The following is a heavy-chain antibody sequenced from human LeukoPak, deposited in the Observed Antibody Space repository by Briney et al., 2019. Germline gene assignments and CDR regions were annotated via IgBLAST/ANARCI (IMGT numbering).Heavy chain of an antibody. D-gene: IGHD2-21*02. V-gene: IGHV3-30*18. CDR1: GFTFRSYG. J-gene: IGHJ3*01. Sequence: PGRSLRLSCAASGFTFRSYGMHWVRQAPGKGLEWVAGISYDGRDKYYADSVKGRFTISRDNSKNTLNLQMSSLSAEDTAVYYCAKPRGGDSWAFDVWGKGTMVTVSS. CDR2: ISYDGRDK. CDR3: AKPRGGDSWAFDV.